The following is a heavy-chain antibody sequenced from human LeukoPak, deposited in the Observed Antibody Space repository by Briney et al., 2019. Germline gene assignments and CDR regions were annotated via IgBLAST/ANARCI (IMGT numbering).Heavy chain of an antibody. CDR1: GYTFTGYY. D-gene: IGHD2-21*01. V-gene: IGHV1-2*02. CDR3: ASPSNGLYGGDWYFDY. CDR2: INPNSGGT. Sequence: GASVKVSCKASGYTFTGYYMHWVRQAPGQGLEWMGWINPNSGGTNYAQKFQGRVTMTRDTSISTAYMELSRLKSDNTAVYYCASPSNGLYGGDWYFDYWGQGTLVTVSS. J-gene: IGHJ4*02.